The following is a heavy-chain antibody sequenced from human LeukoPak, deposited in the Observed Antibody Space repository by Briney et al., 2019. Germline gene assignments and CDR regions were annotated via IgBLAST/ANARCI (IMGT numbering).Heavy chain of an antibody. CDR2: INTDGNSP. CDR3: VSQGNWS. D-gene: IGHD1-1*01. V-gene: IGHV3-74*01. CDR1: GFTFSNYW. Sequence: GGSLRLSCAASGFTFSNYWMHWVRQTPGEGLVWVARINTDGNSPTYADSVKGRFPISRDNAKSTLYLQMNSLRDEDTALYYCVSQGNWSWGEGTLASVSS. J-gene: IGHJ4*02.